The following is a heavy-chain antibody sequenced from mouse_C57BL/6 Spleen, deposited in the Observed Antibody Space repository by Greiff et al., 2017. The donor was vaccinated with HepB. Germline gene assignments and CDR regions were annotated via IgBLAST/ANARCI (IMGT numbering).Heavy chain of an antibody. V-gene: IGHV1-55*01. J-gene: IGHJ2*01. D-gene: IGHD1-1*01. CDR1: GYTFTSYW. CDR3: ARRDTTVVDYFDY. CDR2: IYPGSGST. Sequence: QVQLKQPGAELVKPGASVKMSCKASGYTFTSYWITWVKQRPGQGLEWIGDIYPGSGSTNYNEKFKSKATLTVDTSSSTAYMQLSSLTSEDSAVYYCARRDTTVVDYFDYWGQGTTLTVSS.